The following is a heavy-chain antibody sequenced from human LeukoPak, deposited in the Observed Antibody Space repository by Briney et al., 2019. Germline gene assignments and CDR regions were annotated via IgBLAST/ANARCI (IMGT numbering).Heavy chain of an antibody. D-gene: IGHD3-10*01. CDR1: GFTLITYG. Sequence: GGSLRLSCVASGFTLITYGMSWVRQAPGKGLEWVSGVSGSIINTHYADSVKGRFTISRDNSENTLYLEMNSLRAEDTAVYYCARAHGFTDFWGQGTLVTVSS. CDR2: VSGSIINT. J-gene: IGHJ4*02. CDR3: ARAHGFTDF. V-gene: IGHV3-23*01.